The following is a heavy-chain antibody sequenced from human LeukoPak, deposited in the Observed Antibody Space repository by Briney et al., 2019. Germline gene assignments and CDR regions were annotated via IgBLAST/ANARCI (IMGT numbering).Heavy chain of an antibody. CDR1: GFTFSSYA. J-gene: IGHJ6*03. V-gene: IGHV3-48*03. Sequence: GGSLRLSCAASGFTFSSYAMSWVRQAPGKGLEWVSYISSSGSTIYYADSVKGRFTISRDNAKNSLYLQMNSLRAEDTAVYYCARRQGFGELDYYYYYMDVWGKGTTVTISS. CDR3: ARRQGFGELDYYYYYMDV. CDR2: ISSSGSTI. D-gene: IGHD3-10*01.